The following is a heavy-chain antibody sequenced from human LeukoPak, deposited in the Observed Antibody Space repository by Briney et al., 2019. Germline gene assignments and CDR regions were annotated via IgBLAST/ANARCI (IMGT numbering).Heavy chain of an antibody. V-gene: IGHV4-4*07. CDR3: ATRDISSGWSFDY. Sequence: SETLSLTCTVSSGSINNYHWSWLRQPAGKGLEWIGQIHTSGSTNYNPPLKSRVTMSIDTPENQFSLTIRSVTGADTAVYYCATRDISSGWSFDYWGQGTLVTVSS. CDR1: SGSINNYH. CDR2: IHTSGST. J-gene: IGHJ4*02. D-gene: IGHD6-19*01.